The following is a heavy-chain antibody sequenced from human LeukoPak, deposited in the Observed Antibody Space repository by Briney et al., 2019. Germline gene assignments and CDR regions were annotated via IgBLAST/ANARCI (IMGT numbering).Heavy chain of an antibody. CDR1: GRTFSSYA. CDR3: ARGMVRGVIGPLDY. J-gene: IGHJ4*02. D-gene: IGHD3-10*01. CDR2: IIPIFGTA. V-gene: IGHV1-69*01. Sequence: GSSVKVSCKASGRTFSSYAISWVRQAPGQGLEWMGGIIPIFGTANYAQKFQGRVTITADESTSTAYMELSSLRSEDTAVYYCARGMVRGVIGPLDYWGQGTLVTVSS.